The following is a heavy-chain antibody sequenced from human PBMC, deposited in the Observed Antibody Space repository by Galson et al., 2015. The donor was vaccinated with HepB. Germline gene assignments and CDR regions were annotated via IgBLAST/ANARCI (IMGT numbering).Heavy chain of an antibody. Sequence: SLRLSCAVSGFTFSNYGMHWVRQAPGKGLEWVSYISSSGSTIYYADSVKGRFTISRDNAKNSLYLQMNSLRAEDTAVYYCARDAIQLWLSPEYFQHWGQGTLVTVSS. CDR2: ISSSGSTI. D-gene: IGHD5-18*01. V-gene: IGHV3-48*03. J-gene: IGHJ1*01. CDR1: GFTFSNYG. CDR3: ARDAIQLWLSPEYFQH.